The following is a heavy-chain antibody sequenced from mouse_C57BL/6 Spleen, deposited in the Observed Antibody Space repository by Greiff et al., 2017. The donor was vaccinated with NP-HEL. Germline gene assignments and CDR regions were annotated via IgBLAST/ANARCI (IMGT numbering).Heavy chain of an antibody. J-gene: IGHJ1*03. D-gene: IGHD1-1*02. CDR2: INPNNGGT. Sequence: LMEPGASVKIPCKASGYTFTDYNMDWVKQSHGKSLEWIGDINPNNGGTIYNQKFKGKATLTVDKSSSTAYMELRSLTYEDTAVYYCARRIGNWYFDVWGTGTTVTVSS. CDR3: ARRIGNWYFDV. CDR1: GYTFTDYN. V-gene: IGHV1-18*01.